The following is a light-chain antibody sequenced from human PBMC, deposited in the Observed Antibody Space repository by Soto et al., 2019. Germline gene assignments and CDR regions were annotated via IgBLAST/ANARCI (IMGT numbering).Light chain of an antibody. CDR1: QSVRDS. Sequence: EIVVTQSPATLSLSPGERATLSCRASQSVRDSLAWYQQKPGQAPRLLIHGATTRATGIPARFSGSGSGTEFTLTISSLQSEDFAVYYCQQYNNWPRTFGQGTKV. CDR2: GAT. J-gene: IGKJ1*01. V-gene: IGKV3-15*01. CDR3: QQYNNWPRT.